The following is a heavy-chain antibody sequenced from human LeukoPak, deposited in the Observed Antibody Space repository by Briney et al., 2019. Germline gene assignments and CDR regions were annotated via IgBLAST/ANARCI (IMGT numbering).Heavy chain of an antibody. D-gene: IGHD3-10*01. CDR2: IFPGDSDT. CDR3: ARIPPANYYYGSGTYPYYIDY. J-gene: IGHJ4*02. CDR1: GYTFTSYW. Sequence: GESLKISCKGSGYTFTSYWIGWVRQMPGKGLEWMGIIFPGDSDTRYSPSFQGQVTISVDKSISTASLQWSSLKASDTAMYYCARIPPANYYYGSGTYPYYIDYWGQGTLVTVSS. V-gene: IGHV5-51*01.